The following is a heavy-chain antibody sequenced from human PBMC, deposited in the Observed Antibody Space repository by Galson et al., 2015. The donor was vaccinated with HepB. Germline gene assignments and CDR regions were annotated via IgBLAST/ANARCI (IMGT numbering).Heavy chain of an antibody. D-gene: IGHD4-17*01. J-gene: IGHJ3*02. CDR2: IKQDGSEK. Sequence: SLRLSCAASGFTFSSYWMNWVRQAPGKGLEWVANIKQDGSEKHYVDSVTGRFTISRDNVQNSLYLQISSLRAEDTAVYYCARAIYGDWGSDAFDIWGQGTMVTVSS. V-gene: IGHV3-7*01. CDR1: GFTFSSYW. CDR3: ARAIYGDWGSDAFDI.